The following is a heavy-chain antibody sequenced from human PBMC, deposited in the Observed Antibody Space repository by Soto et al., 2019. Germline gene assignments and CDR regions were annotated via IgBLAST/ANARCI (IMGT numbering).Heavy chain of an antibody. V-gene: IGHV1-8*01. CDR1: GYTFTSYD. CDR3: ARVFLIAVAGPHIWFDP. D-gene: IGHD6-19*01. J-gene: IGHJ5*02. Sequence: ASVKVSCKASGYTFTSYDINWVRHATGQGLEWMGWMNPNSGNTGYAQKFQGRVTMTRNTSISTAYMELSSLRSEDTAVYYCARVFLIAVAGPHIWFDPWGQGTLVTVSS. CDR2: MNPNSGNT.